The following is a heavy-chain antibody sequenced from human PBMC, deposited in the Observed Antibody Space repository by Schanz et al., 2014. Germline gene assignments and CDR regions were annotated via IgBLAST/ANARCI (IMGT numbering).Heavy chain of an antibody. Sequence: VKLVESGGGLVQPGGSLRLSCAASGFTFRGHAMHWVRQAPGKGLEKVAAISTDGTNTYYAASVRGRFTISRDNSKNTVYLQMDSLRSEDTAVYYCTRDRGALVTHNDALNLWGQGTMVTVSS. CDR1: GFTFRGHA. J-gene: IGHJ3*01. V-gene: IGHV3-30*04. D-gene: IGHD2-8*02. CDR2: ISTDGTNT. CDR3: TRDRGALVTHNDALNL.